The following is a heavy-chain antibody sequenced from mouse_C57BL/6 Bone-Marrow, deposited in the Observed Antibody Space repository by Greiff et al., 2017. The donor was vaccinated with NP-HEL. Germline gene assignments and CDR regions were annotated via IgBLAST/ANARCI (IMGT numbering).Heavy chain of an antibody. CDR3: ARVGYLYYYALDY. J-gene: IGHJ4*01. CDR1: GYTFTSYW. CDR2: IHPNSGST. V-gene: IGHV1-64*01. Sequence: VKLMESGAELVKPGASVKLSCKASGYTFTSYWMHWVKQRPGQGLEWIGMIHPNSGSTNYNEKFKSKATLTVDKSSSTAYMQLSSLTSEDSAVYYCARVGYLYYYALDYWGQGTSVTVSS. D-gene: IGHD3-2*02.